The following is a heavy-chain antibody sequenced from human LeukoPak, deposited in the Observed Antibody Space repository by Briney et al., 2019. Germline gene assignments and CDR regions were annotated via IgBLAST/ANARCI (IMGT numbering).Heavy chain of an antibody. Sequence: GGSLRLSCAASGFTFTHYAMSWVRQAPGKGLEWVSTISGSGGSTYYADSVKGRFTISRDNSKNTLYLQMNSLRAEGTAVYYCAKDYGDYVGAFDIWGQGTMVTVSS. CDR1: GFTFTHYA. CDR3: AKDYGDYVGAFDI. CDR2: ISGSGGST. J-gene: IGHJ3*02. D-gene: IGHD4-17*01. V-gene: IGHV3-23*01.